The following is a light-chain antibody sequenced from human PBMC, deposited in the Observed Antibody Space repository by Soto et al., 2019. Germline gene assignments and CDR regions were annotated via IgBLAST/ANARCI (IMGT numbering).Light chain of an antibody. Sequence: QLTQSPSTLSASVGYRFTITCRASQSVRTWLAWFQQKQGKAPKLLIYKATTLESGVPSRFSGSGSGTEITLTIRSLQPDEFATHYCKQYDNYLTFGRGTKVDI. CDR1: QSVRTW. CDR2: KAT. CDR3: KQYDNYLT. J-gene: IGKJ1*01. V-gene: IGKV1-5*03.